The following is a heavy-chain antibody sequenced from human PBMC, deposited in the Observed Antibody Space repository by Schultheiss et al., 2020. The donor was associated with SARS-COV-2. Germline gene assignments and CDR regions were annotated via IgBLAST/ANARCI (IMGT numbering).Heavy chain of an antibody. V-gene: IGHV3-23*01. CDR2: VSGSGDDT. J-gene: IGHJ4*02. CDR3: ASEHDDH. Sequence: GGSLRLSCAASGFTFSSYGMHWVRQAPGKGLEWVSSVSGSGDDTFYADSVKGRFTTSRDNSKNTLYLQMNSLRAEDTAVYFCASEHDDHWGQGTLVTVSS. CDR1: GFTFSSYG.